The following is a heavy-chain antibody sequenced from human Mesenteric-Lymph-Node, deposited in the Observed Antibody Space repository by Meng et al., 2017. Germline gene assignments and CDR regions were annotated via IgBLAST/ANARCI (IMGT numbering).Heavy chain of an antibody. V-gene: IGHV1-2*06. D-gene: IGHD1-7*01. J-gene: IGHJ4*02. CDR3: ARDGGNYDFDY. CDR1: GYTFIDSY. Sequence: ASVKVSCKASGYTFIDSYVHWVRQAPGQGLEWMGRIIPSSGDANSAQKFQGRVTLTWDTSISTAYMELSSLRSDDTATYYCARDGGNYDFDYWGQGTPATVSS. CDR2: IIPSSGDA.